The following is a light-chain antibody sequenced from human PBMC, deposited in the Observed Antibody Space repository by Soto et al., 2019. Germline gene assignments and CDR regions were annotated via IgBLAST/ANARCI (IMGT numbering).Light chain of an antibody. J-gene: IGKJ5*01. CDR1: QSVSSY. V-gene: IGKV3-11*01. CDR3: QQRSNWPIT. CDR2: DAS. Sequence: EIVLTQSPATLSSFPGDRVTLSCRASQSVSSYLAWYQQKPGQAPRLLIYDASTRATGIPARFSGSGSGTDFTLTISSLEPEDFAVYYCQQRSNWPITFGQGTRLEIK.